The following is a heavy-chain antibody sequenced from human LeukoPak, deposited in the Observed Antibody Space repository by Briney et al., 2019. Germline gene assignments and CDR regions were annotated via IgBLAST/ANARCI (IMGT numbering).Heavy chain of an antibody. CDR1: GFTVSSNY. CDR2: IYSGGST. J-gene: IGHJ4*02. V-gene: IGHV3-66*04. D-gene: IGHD2-2*01. CDR3: ARLAQLLHPFDY. Sequence: HAGGSLRLSCVVSGFTVSSNYMSWVRQAPGKGLEWVSVIYSGGSTYYADSVKGRFTISRDNSKNTLYLQMNSLRAEDTAVYYCARLAQLLHPFDYWGQGTLVTVSS.